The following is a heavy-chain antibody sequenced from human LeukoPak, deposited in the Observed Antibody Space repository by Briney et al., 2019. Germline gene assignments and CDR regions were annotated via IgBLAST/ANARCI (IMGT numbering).Heavy chain of an antibody. CDR1: GFTFSSYS. J-gene: IGHJ4*02. CDR3: ARWDKSFYCSSTSCPDY. D-gene: IGHD2-2*01. V-gene: IGHV3-48*01. Sequence: GGSPRLSCAASGFTFSSYSMNWVRQAPGKGLEWVSYISSSSSTIYYADSVKGRFTISRDNAKNSLYLQMNSLRAEDTAVYYCARWDKSFYCSSTSCPDYWGQGTLVTVSS. CDR2: ISSSSSTI.